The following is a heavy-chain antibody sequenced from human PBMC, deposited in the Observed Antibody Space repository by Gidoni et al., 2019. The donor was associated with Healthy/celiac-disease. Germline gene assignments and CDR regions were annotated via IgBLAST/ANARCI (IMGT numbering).Heavy chain of an antibody. V-gene: IGHV5-51*01. D-gene: IGHD4-17*01. CDR1: AYSFPSYW. Sequence: DVQLVQFGAEVKKPGESLTISCKGSAYSFPSYWIGWVRQMPGKGLECMGIIYPGDSDTRYSPSFQGQVTISVDKSISTAYLQWSSLKASDTAMYYCARQSYGDFDWYFDLWGRGTLVTVSS. CDR3: ARQSYGDFDWYFDL. J-gene: IGHJ2*01. CDR2: IYPGDSDT.